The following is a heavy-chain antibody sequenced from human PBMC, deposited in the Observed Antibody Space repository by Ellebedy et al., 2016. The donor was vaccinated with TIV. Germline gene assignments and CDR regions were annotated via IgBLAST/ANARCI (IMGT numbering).Heavy chain of an antibody. CDR3: AKDRQLGSDY. Sequence: GGSLRLSCAASGFTFSSYGMHWVRQAPGKGLEWVAVISYDGSNKYYADSVKGRFTISRDNSKNTLYLQMNSLRAEDTAVYYCAKDRQLGSDYWGQGTLVTVSS. CDR2: ISYDGSNK. V-gene: IGHV3-30*18. D-gene: IGHD6-6*01. CDR1: GFTFSSYG. J-gene: IGHJ4*02.